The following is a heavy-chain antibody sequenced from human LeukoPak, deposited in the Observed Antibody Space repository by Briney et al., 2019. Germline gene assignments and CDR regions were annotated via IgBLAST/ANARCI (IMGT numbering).Heavy chain of an antibody. V-gene: IGHV4-34*01. Sequence: PSETLSLTCAVYGGSFSGYYWSWIRQPPGKGLEWIGEINHSGSTNYNPSLKSRVTISVDTSKNQFSLKLSSVTAADTAVYYCARHMNAPKALECLLSYPLGYYGMDVGGQGTTVTVSS. CDR1: GGSFSGYY. CDR2: INHSGST. CDR3: ARHMNAPKALECLLSYPLGYYGMDV. J-gene: IGHJ6*02. D-gene: IGHD3-3*01.